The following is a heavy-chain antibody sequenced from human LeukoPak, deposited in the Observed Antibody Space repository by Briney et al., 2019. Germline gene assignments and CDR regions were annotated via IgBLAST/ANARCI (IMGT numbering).Heavy chain of an antibody. D-gene: IGHD3-10*01. V-gene: IGHV1-69*13. CDR1: GYTFTSYY. Sequence: SVKVSCKASGYTFTSYYIHWVRQAPGQGLEWMGGIIPIFGTANYAQKFQGRVTITADESTSTAYMELSSLRSEDTAVYYCARSVWFGELLADAFDIWGRGTMVTVSS. J-gene: IGHJ3*02. CDR3: ARSVWFGELLADAFDI. CDR2: IIPIFGTA.